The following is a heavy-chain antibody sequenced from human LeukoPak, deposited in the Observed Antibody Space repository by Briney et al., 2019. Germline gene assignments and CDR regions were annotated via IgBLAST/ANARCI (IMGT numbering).Heavy chain of an antibody. J-gene: IGHJ4*02. CDR1: GGTFSSYA. Sequence: SVKVSCKASGGTFSSYAISWVRQAPGQGLEWMGRIIPIFGTANYAQKFQGRVTITTDESTSTAYMELSSLRSEDTAVYYCARDSLGYDSSGYYFRGFYYWGQGTLVTVSS. D-gene: IGHD3-22*01. CDR2: IIPIFGTA. V-gene: IGHV1-69*05. CDR3: ARDSLGYDSSGYYFRGFYY.